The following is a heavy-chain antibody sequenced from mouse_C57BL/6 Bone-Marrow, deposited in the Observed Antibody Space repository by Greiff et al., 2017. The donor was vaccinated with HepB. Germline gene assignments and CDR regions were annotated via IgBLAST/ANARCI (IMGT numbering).Heavy chain of an antibody. V-gene: IGHV2-2*01. CDR2: IWSGGST. CDR3: ARNFLYYYGSSFYAMDY. D-gene: IGHD1-1*01. J-gene: IGHJ4*01. Sequence: QVQLQQSGPGLVQPSQSLSITCTVSGFPLTSYGVHWVRQSPGKGLEWLGVIWSGGSTDYNAAFISRLSISKDNSKSQVFFKMNSLQADDTAIYYCARNFLYYYGSSFYAMDYWGQGTSVTVSS. CDR1: GFPLTSYG.